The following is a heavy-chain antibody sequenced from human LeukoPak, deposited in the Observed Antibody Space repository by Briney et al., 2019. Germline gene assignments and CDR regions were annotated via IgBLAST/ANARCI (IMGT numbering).Heavy chain of an antibody. CDR1: GGTFSSYA. CDR2: IIPIFGTA. D-gene: IGHD4-23*01. CDR3: AREQEGTVGGQAFDS. J-gene: IGHJ4*02. V-gene: IGHV1-69*13. Sequence: SVKVSCKASGGTFSSYAISWVGQAPGQGLEWMGGIIPIFGTANYAQKFQGRVTITADESTSTAYVELSSLRSEDTAVYYCAREQEGTVGGQAFDSWGQGTLVTVSS.